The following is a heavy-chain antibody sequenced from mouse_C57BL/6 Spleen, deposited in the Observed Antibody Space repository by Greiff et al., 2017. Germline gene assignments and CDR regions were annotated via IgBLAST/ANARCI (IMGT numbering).Heavy chain of an antibody. V-gene: IGHV1-64*01. CDR2: IHPNSGST. Sequence: QVQLQQSGAELVKPGASVKLSCKASGYTFTSYWMHWVKQRPGQGLEWIGMIHPNSGSTNYNEKFKSKATLTVDKSSSTAYMQLSSLTSEDSAVYYCAREGGRGYAMDYWGQGTSVTVSS. J-gene: IGHJ4*01. CDR1: GYTFTSYW. CDR3: AREGGRGYAMDY.